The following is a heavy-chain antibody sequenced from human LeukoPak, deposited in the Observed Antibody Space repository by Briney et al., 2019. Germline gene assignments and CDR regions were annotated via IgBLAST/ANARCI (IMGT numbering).Heavy chain of an antibody. CDR1: GYTFNSYD. CDR2: INPNSGGT. CDR3: ARDPRRAAAGTGYYYYGMDV. Sequence: ASVKVSCKASGYTFNSYDINWVRQAPGQGLEWMGWINPNSGGTNYAQKFQGWVTMTRDTSISTAYMELSRLRSDDTAVYYCARDPRRAAAGTGYYYYGMDVWGQGTTVTVSS. D-gene: IGHD6-13*01. J-gene: IGHJ6*02. V-gene: IGHV1-2*04.